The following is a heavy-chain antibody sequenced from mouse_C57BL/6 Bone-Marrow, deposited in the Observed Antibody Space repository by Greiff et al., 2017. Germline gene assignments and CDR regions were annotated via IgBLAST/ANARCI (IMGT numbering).Heavy chain of an antibody. CDR2: IRSKSSNYAK. V-gene: IGHV10-3*01. J-gene: IGHJ4*01. CDR3: VREGTVVARRSDYAMDY. Sequence: EVMLVESGGGLVQPKGSLKLSCAASGFTFNTYAMHWVRQAPGKGLEWVARIRSKSSNYAKYYADSVKDRFTISRDDSQSMVYLQMNNLKTEDTAVYYGVREGTVVARRSDYAMDYWGQGTSVTVSS. CDR1: GFTFNTYA. D-gene: IGHD1-1*01.